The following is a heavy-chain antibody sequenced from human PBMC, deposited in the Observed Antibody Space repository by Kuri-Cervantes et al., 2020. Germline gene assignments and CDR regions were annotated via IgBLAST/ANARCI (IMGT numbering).Heavy chain of an antibody. CDR3: ARRLSVAGLFDY. CDR2: IYHSGGT. CDR1: GYSISSGYY. Sequence: SETLSLTCAVSGYSISSGYYWGWIRQPPGKGLEWIGSIYHSGGTYYNPSLKSRVTISVDTSKNQFSLKLSSVTAADTAVYYCARRLSVAGLFDYWGQGTLVTVSS. V-gene: IGHV4-38-2*01. J-gene: IGHJ4*02. D-gene: IGHD6-19*01.